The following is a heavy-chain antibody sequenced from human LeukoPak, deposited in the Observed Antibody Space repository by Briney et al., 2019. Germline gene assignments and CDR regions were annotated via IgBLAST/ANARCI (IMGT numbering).Heavy chain of an antibody. CDR2: IWYDGSEK. CDR3: ARWSCDH. Sequence: GTSLRLSCAASGFTFSSYGMHWVRQAPGKGLEWVAVIWYDGSEKYYADSVKGRFTISRDNSKNTLFLQMSSLTAEDTAVYYCARWSCDHWGQGTLVTVSS. J-gene: IGHJ5*02. CDR1: GFTFSSYG. V-gene: IGHV3-33*01.